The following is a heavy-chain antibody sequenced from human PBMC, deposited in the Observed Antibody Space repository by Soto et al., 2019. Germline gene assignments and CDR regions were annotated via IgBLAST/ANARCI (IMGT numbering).Heavy chain of an antibody. CDR3: ARGPGPEYFQH. CDR2: ISYDGSNK. Sequence: PGGSLRLSCAASGFTFSSYGMHWVRQAPGKGLEWVAVISYDGSNKYYADSVKGRFTISRDNSKNTLYLQMNSLRAEDTAVYYCARGPGPEYFQHWGQGTLVTVSS. J-gene: IGHJ1*01. D-gene: IGHD1-1*01. CDR1: GFTFSSYG. V-gene: IGHV3-30*03.